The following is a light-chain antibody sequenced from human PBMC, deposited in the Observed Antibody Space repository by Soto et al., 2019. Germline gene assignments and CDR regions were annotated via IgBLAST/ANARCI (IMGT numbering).Light chain of an antibody. CDR1: QSITNW. CDR3: QQTSSNPRT. Sequence: DIQMTQSPSTLSASVGDRLSITCRASQSITNWLAWYQQKPGNAPKLLIYAASNLQNGVPSRFSGSGSGTDFTLTISSLQPEDFATYFCQQTSSNPRTFGQGTKVDIK. J-gene: IGKJ1*01. V-gene: IGKV1-39*01. CDR2: AAS.